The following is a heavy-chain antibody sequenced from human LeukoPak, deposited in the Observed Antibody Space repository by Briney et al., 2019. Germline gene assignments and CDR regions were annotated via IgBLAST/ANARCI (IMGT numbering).Heavy chain of an antibody. D-gene: IGHD2-2*01. Sequence: SQTLSLTCTVSGGSISSGSYYWTWIRQPAGKGPEWIGRIFTRGSTNYNPSLKSRVTISLDTSKNQFSLKLSSVTAADTAVYYCASQLGAFDIWGQGTLVTVSS. J-gene: IGHJ4*02. CDR1: GGSISSGSYY. CDR3: ASQLGAFDI. V-gene: IGHV4-61*02. CDR2: IFTRGST.